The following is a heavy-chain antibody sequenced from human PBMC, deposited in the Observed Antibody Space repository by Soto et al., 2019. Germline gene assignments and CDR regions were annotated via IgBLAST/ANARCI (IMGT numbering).Heavy chain of an antibody. V-gene: IGHV4-30-4*01. J-gene: IGHJ4*02. D-gene: IGHD3-10*01. CDR2: IYYSGGT. CDR1: GGSISSGDYY. Sequence: SETLSLTCTVSGGSISSGDYYWSWIRQPPGKGLEWIGYIYYSGGTYYNPPLKSRISISVDTSKNQFSLKMNSVTAADTAVYYCATSGVFTRRLDYWGQGTLVTVYS. CDR3: ATSGVFTRRLDY.